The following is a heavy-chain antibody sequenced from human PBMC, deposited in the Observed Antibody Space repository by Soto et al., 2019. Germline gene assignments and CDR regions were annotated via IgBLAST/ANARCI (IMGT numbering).Heavy chain of an antibody. CDR3: ARTMIVPYYGMDV. CDR2: INPSGGST. CDR1: GYTFTSNY. J-gene: IGHJ6*01. Sequence: QVQLVQSGAEVKKPGASVKGSCKASGYTFTSNYMHWVRQAPGQGLEWMGIINPSGGSTSYAQKFQGRVTMTRDTSTSTVYMELSSLRSEDTAVYYCARTMIVPYYGMDVWGQGTTVTVSS. D-gene: IGHD3-22*01. V-gene: IGHV1-46*01.